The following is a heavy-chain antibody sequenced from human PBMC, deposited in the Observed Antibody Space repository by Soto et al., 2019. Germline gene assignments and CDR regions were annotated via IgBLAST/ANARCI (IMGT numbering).Heavy chain of an antibody. CDR2: INHSGST. CDR1: GGSFSGYY. Sequence: SETLSLTCAVYGGSFSGYYWSWIRQPPGKGLEWIGEINHSGSTNYNPSLKSRVTISVDTSKNQFSLKLSSVTAADTAVYYCARGGHGYNFSYWGQGTLVTVSS. V-gene: IGHV4-34*01. J-gene: IGHJ4*02. CDR3: ARGGHGYNFSY. D-gene: IGHD5-12*01.